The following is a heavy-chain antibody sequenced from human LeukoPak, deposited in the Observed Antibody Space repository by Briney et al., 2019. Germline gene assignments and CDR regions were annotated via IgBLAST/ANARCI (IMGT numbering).Heavy chain of an antibody. D-gene: IGHD3-3*01. J-gene: IGHJ4*02. CDR2: INHSGST. Sequence: SETLSLTCAVYGGSFSGYYWSWIRQPPGKGLEWIGEINHSGSTNYNPSLKSRVTISVDTSKNQLSLKLSSVTAADTAVYYCASSRYYDFWGFKYFDCWGQGTLVTVSS. CDR1: GGSFSGYY. V-gene: IGHV4-34*01. CDR3: ASSRYYDFWGFKYFDC.